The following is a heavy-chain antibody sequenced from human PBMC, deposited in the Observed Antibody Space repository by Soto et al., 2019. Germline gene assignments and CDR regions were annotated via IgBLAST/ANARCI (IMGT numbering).Heavy chain of an antibody. J-gene: IGHJ5*02. CDR2: INPSGGST. V-gene: IGHV1-46*01. D-gene: IGHD3-16*01. Sequence: ASVKVSCKASGYTFTSYYMHWVRQAPGQGLEWMGIINPSGGSTSYAQKFQGRVTMTRDTSTSTVYMELSSLRSEDTAVYYCAKDTSSENVVWGFDPWGPGNLGTISA. CDR3: AKDTSSENVVWGFDP. CDR1: GYTFTSYY.